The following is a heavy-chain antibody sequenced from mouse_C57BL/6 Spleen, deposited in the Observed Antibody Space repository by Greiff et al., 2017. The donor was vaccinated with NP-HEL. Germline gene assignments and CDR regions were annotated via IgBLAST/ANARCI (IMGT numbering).Heavy chain of an antibody. CDR2: INPSNGGT. Sequence: VQLQQSGTELVKPGASVKLSCKASGYTFTSYWMHWVKQRPGQGLEWIGNINPSNGGTNYNEKFKSKATLTVDKSSSTAYMQLSSLTSEDSAVYYCAREGGYDYFFAYWGQGTLVTVSA. CDR1: GYTFTSYW. CDR3: AREGGYDYFFAY. D-gene: IGHD2-4*01. J-gene: IGHJ3*01. V-gene: IGHV1-53*01.